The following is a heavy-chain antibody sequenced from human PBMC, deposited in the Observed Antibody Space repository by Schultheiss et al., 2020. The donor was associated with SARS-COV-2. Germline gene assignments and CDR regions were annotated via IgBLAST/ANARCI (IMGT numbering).Heavy chain of an antibody. D-gene: IGHD2/OR15-2a*01. V-gene: IGHV1-18*01. CDR2: ISAYNGNT. CDR1: RYTFSNYD. CDR3: ARVVSRVRRYFDY. Sequence: ASVKVSCEASRYTFSNYDITWVRQAPGRGLEWMGWISAYNGNTNYAQNLQGRVTMTTDTSTNTAYMELRSLGSDDTAVYYCARVVSRVRRYFDYWGQGTLVTVSS. J-gene: IGHJ4*02.